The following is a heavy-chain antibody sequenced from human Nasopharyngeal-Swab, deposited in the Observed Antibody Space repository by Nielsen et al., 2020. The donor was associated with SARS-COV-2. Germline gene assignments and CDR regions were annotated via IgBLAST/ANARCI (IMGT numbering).Heavy chain of an antibody. CDR2: ISWDSGNI. CDR3: ASLTTLWAFDI. V-gene: IGHV3-9*01. Sequence: GGSLRLSCAASGFTFDDYAIHWVRQAPGRGLEWVSGISWDSGNIGYADSVKGRFTISRDNPKNSLYLQMNSLRAEDTGIYYCASLTTLWAFDIWGQGTVVTVSS. J-gene: IGHJ3*02. D-gene: IGHD4-17*01. CDR1: GFTFDDYA.